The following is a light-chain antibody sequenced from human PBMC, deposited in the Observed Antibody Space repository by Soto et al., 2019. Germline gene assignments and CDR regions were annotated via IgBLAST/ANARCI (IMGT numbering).Light chain of an antibody. V-gene: IGLV1-44*01. CDR2: HNN. Sequence: QTVVTQPPSASGTPGQRVTISCSGSSSNVGSNTVDWYQLLPGTAPKLLIYHNNQRPSGVPDRLSGSKSGTSASLAISGLQSEDEADYYCAVWDDTLKAVVFGGGTKFTVL. J-gene: IGLJ2*01. CDR3: AVWDDTLKAVV. CDR1: SSNVGSNT.